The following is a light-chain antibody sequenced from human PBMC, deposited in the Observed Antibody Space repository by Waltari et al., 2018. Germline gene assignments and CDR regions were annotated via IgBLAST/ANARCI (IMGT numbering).Light chain of an antibody. CDR1: QTVTGSY. CDR3: QDSAT. CDR2: GAS. Sequence: EIVLTQSPGTLSLSPEERATLSCRASQTVTGSYLAWYQQKPGQAPRLLIYGASIRATGIPDRFSGSGSGTDFTLTISRLEPEDFAVYYCQDSATFGQGTKVEIK. V-gene: IGKV3-20*01. J-gene: IGKJ1*01.